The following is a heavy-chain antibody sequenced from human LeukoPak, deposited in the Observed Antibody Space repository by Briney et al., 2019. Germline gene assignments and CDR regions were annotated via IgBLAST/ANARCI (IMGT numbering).Heavy chain of an antibody. Sequence: PGGSLRLSCAASGFTFSSYEMNWVRQAPGKGLEWVSYISSSGSTIYYADSVKGRFTISRDNAKNSLYLQMNSPRAEDTAVYYCARSEHYYDSSGLTYYFDYWGQGTLVTVSS. V-gene: IGHV3-48*03. CDR3: ARSEHYYDSSGLTYYFDY. CDR1: GFTFSSYE. J-gene: IGHJ4*02. CDR2: ISSSGSTI. D-gene: IGHD3-22*01.